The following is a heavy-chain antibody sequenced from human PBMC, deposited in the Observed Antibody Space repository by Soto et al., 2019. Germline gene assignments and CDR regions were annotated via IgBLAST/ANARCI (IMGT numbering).Heavy chain of an antibody. Sequence: SETLSLTCAVYGGSFSGYYWSWIRQPPGKGLEWIEEINHSGSTNYNPSLKSRVTIQVDTSKNQFSLKLSSVTAADTAVYYCARTLLGCCSGGSCVDGLDIWGQGTMVTV. J-gene: IGHJ3*02. D-gene: IGHD2-15*01. CDR1: GGSFSGYY. CDR3: ARTLLGCCSGGSCVDGLDI. CDR2: INHSGST. V-gene: IGHV4-34*01.